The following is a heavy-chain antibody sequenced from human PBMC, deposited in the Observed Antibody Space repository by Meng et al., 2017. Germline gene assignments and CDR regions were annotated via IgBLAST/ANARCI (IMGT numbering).Heavy chain of an antibody. Sequence: QVQLQQWGAGLLKPSETLSLTCAVYGGSFSGYYWSWIRQPPGKGLEWIGEINHSGSTNYNPSLKSRVTISVDKSKNQFSLKLCSVTAADTAVYYCARDYGDYRAFDYWGQGTLVTVSS. V-gene: IGHV4-34*01. CDR1: GGSFSGYY. J-gene: IGHJ4*02. D-gene: IGHD4-17*01. CDR2: INHSGST. CDR3: ARDYGDYRAFDY.